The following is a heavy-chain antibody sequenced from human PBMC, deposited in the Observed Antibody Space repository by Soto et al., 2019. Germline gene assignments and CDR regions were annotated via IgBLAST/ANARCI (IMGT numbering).Heavy chain of an antibody. Sequence: SETLSLTCAVYGGSFSGYYWSWIRQPPGKGLEWIGEINHSGSTNYNPSLKSRVTISVDTSKNQSSLKLSSVTAADTAVYYCARGRRSGWYGDYFDYWGQGTLVTVS. D-gene: IGHD6-19*01. CDR1: GGSFSGYY. J-gene: IGHJ4*02. CDR3: ARGRRSGWYGDYFDY. CDR2: INHSGST. V-gene: IGHV4-34*01.